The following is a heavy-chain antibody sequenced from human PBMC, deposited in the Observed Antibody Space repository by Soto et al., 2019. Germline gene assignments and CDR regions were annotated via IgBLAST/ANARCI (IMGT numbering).Heavy chain of an antibody. CDR1: GGTFSSYT. D-gene: IGHD3-22*01. CDR3: AASTYYYDSSGYDYYFAY. J-gene: IGHJ4*02. Sequence: QVQLVQSGAEVEKPGSSVKVSCKASGGTFSSYTISWGRQAPVQGLEWMGGIIPIFGTANYAQKFQGRVTITADESTSPASMELSRLRSEDTAVYYCAASTYYYDSSGYDYYFAYWGQGTLVTVSS. CDR2: IIPIFGTA. V-gene: IGHV1-69*01.